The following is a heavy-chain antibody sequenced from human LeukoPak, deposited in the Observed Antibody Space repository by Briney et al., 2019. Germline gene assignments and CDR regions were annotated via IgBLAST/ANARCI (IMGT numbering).Heavy chain of an antibody. CDR1: GFTFSSYA. CDR3: AKGGVGATLLEYFQH. V-gene: IGHV3-23*01. Sequence: GGSLRLSCAASGFTFSSYAMSWVRQAPGKGLECVSAIIGSGGSTYYADSVKGRFTISRDNSKNTLYLQMNSLRAEDTAVYYCAKGGVGATLLEYFQHWGQGTLVTVSS. CDR2: IIGSGGST. J-gene: IGHJ1*01. D-gene: IGHD1-26*01.